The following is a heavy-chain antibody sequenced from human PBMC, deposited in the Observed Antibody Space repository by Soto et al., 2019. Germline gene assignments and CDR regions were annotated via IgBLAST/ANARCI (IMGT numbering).Heavy chain of an antibody. D-gene: IGHD2-8*01. CDR2: IYYSGST. J-gene: IGHJ4*02. CDR3: ARENCTNGVCLHDY. Sequence: PSETLSLTCTVSGGSISSYYWSWIRQPPGKGLEWIGYIYYSGSTNYNPSLKSRVTISVDTSKNQFSLKLSSVTAADTAVYYCARENCTNGVCLHDYWGQGTLVTVSS. CDR1: GGSISSYY. V-gene: IGHV4-59*01.